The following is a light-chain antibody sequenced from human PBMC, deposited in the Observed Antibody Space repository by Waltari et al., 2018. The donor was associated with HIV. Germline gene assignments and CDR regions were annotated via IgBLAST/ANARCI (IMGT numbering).Light chain of an antibody. Sequence: QSVLTQPPSASGTPEQRVTISCSGTTSNIGRNTVSWFQQFPGTAPKVLSYGKNQRPSGVPYRFSGSKAGTSASLAISGLQSEDEADYDCASWDDSLNGPVFGGGTKLTVV. J-gene: IGLJ2*01. CDR1: TSNIGRNT. CDR2: GKN. CDR3: ASWDDSLNGPV. V-gene: IGLV1-44*01.